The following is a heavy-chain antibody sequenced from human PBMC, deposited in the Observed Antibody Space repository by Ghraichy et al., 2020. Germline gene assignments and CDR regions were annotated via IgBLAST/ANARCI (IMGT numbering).Heavy chain of an antibody. CDR1: GGSVSSGSYY. V-gene: IGHV4-61*01. J-gene: IGHJ4*02. Sequence: SETLSLTCTVSGGSVSSGSYYWSWIRQPPGKGLEWIGYIYYSGSTNYNPSLKSRVTISVDTSKNQFSLKLSSVTAADTAVYYCARVPIVPNLYFDYWGQGTLVTVSS. CDR3: ARVPIVPNLYFDY. CDR2: IYYSGST. D-gene: IGHD2-2*01.